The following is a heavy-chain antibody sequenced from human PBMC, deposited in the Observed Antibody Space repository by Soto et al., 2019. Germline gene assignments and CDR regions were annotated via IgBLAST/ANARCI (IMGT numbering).Heavy chain of an antibody. Sequence: GGSLRLSCAASGFTFSSYAMSWVRQAPGKGLEWVSAISGSGGSTYYADSVKGRFTISRDNSKNTLYLQMNSLRAEDMGVYYCAKDARFLEWLLYYYYMDVWGKGTTVTVSS. V-gene: IGHV3-23*01. CDR3: AKDARFLEWLLYYYYMDV. D-gene: IGHD3-3*01. CDR2: ISGSGGST. J-gene: IGHJ6*03. CDR1: GFTFSSYA.